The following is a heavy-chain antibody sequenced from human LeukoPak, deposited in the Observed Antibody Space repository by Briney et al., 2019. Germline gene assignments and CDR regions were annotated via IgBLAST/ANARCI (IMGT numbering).Heavy chain of an antibody. V-gene: IGHV3-53*01. CDR2: FLSDNRI. CDR1: GFTVSSTS. J-gene: IGHJ3*02. Sequence: PGGSLRLSCEVSGFTVSSTSMSWVRQAPGKGLEWVSDFLSDNRIYYADSVKGRFTISGDNFKSMIYLQMNSLRLEDTAVYYCAKVEIVGATYDAFDIWGQGTMVTVSS. D-gene: IGHD1-26*01. CDR3: AKVEIVGATYDAFDI.